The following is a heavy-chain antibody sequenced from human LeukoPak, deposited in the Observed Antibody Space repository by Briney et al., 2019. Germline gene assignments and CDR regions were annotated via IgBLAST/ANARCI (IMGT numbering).Heavy chain of an antibody. CDR2: INPNNGGT. CDR3: ARGSGSLS. CDR1: GYTFTAYY. Sequence: GASVKVSCKASGYTFTAYYIHWVRQAPGQGPEWVGWINPNNGGTNYAQKFQGRVTMTGDTSISTSYMELSGLRSNDTAVYYCARGSGSLSWGQGTLVTVSS. J-gene: IGHJ5*02. V-gene: IGHV1-2*02. D-gene: IGHD1-26*01.